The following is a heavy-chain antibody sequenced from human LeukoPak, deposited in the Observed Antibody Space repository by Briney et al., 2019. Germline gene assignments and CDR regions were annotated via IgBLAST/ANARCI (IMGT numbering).Heavy chain of an antibody. V-gene: IGHV4-34*01. D-gene: IGHD6-6*01. CDR2: INHSGST. J-gene: IGHJ5*02. Sequence: PSETLSLTCAVYGGSFSDYYWSWIRQPPGKGLEWIGEINHSGSTNYNPSLKSRVTISVDTSKNQFSLKLSSVTAADTAVYYCARTYSSSSRAAFDPWGQGTLVTVSS. CDR3: ARTYSSSSRAAFDP. CDR1: GGSFSDYY.